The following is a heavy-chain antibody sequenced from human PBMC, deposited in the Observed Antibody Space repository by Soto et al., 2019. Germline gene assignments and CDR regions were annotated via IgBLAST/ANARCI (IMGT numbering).Heavy chain of an antibody. J-gene: IGHJ4*02. CDR3: ARHRGPTGPNY. D-gene: IGHD3-10*01. CDR2: IYYSGST. Sequence: SETLSLTCTVSGDSISSSSFYWGWIRQPPGRGLEWIGTIYYSGSTYSNPSLKSRVTISVDASKNQFSLSLNSVTATDTAVYYCARHRGPTGPNYWGQGTRVTVSS. CDR1: GDSISSSSFY. V-gene: IGHV4-39*01.